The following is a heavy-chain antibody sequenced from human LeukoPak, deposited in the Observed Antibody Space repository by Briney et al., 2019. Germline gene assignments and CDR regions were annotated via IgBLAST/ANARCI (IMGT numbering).Heavy chain of an antibody. Sequence: SESLSLTCTVSGGSISSYYWSWIRQPPGKGLEWIGYLYDSGSTNYNPSLKSRVTISVDTSKNQFSLKLSSVTAADTAVYYCARFTDLAVAGMGSFDYWGQGTLVTVSS. J-gene: IGHJ4*02. CDR3: ARFTDLAVAGMGSFDY. CDR1: GGSISSYY. CDR2: LYDSGST. D-gene: IGHD6-19*01. V-gene: IGHV4-59*01.